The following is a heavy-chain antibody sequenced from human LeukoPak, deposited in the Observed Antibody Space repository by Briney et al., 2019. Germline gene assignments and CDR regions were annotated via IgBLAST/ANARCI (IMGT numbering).Heavy chain of an antibody. CDR1: GFTFSSYA. CDR3: ARGLCFGEFYFDY. J-gene: IGHJ4*02. Sequence: GGSLRLSCAASGFTFSSYAMHWVRQAPVKGLEWVAVISYDGSNKYYADSVKGRFTISRDNSKNTLYLQMNSLRAEDTAVYYCARGLCFGEFYFDYWGQGTLVTVSS. CDR2: ISYDGSNK. D-gene: IGHD3-10*01. V-gene: IGHV3-30-3*01.